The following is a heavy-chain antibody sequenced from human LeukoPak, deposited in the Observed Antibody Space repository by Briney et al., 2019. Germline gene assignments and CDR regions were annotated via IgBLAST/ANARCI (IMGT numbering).Heavy chain of an antibody. Sequence: ASVKVSCKASGYTFTGYYMHWVRQAPGQGLEWMGWISPNSGGTNYAQKFQGRVTMTRDTSISTAYMELSRLRSDDTAVYYCARGSGSYIHWYFDLWGRGTLVTVSS. V-gene: IGHV1-2*02. CDR2: ISPNSGGT. D-gene: IGHD1-26*01. CDR1: GYTFTGYY. CDR3: ARGSGSYIHWYFDL. J-gene: IGHJ2*01.